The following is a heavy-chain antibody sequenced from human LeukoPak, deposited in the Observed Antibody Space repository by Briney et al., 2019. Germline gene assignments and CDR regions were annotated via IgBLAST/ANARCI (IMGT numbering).Heavy chain of an antibody. J-gene: IGHJ4*02. Sequence: SETLSLTCTVSGGSISSYYWTWIRQTAGKGLEWIGRIYTTGSTNYNPSPNSRVTMSVDTSKNQFSLKLSSVTAADTAVYYCARQIAVAGNAGFDYWGQGTLVTVSS. D-gene: IGHD6-19*01. CDR3: ARQIAVAGNAGFDY. CDR1: GGSISSYY. V-gene: IGHV4-4*07. CDR2: IYTTGST.